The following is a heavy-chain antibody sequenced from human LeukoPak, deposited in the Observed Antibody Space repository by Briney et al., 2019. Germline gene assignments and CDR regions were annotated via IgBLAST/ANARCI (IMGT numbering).Heavy chain of an antibody. J-gene: IGHJ4*02. CDR2: ISYSGST. D-gene: IGHD6-6*01. Sequence: SETLSLTCTVSGGSIRSYYWSWIRQPPGKGLEWIGYISYSGSTNYNPSLRSRVTISVDTSENHFSLKVTSVTAADTAVYYCTRAWAAPHPFDYWGQGTLVTVSS. CDR3: TRAWAAPHPFDY. V-gene: IGHV4-59*01. CDR1: GGSIRSYY.